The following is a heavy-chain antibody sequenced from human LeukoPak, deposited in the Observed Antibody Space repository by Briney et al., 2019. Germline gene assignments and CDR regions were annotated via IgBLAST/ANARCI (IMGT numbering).Heavy chain of an antibody. Sequence: GGSLRLSCAASGFTFSSYAMHWVRQAPGKGLEYVSAISSNGGTTYYANSVKGRFTISRDNSKNTLYLQMGSLRIEDMGVYYCARSRGISASPNWFDPWGQGTLVTVSS. CDR2: ISSNGGTT. CDR1: GFTFSSYA. J-gene: IGHJ5*02. CDR3: ARSRGISASPNWFDP. D-gene: IGHD3-3*02. V-gene: IGHV3-64*01.